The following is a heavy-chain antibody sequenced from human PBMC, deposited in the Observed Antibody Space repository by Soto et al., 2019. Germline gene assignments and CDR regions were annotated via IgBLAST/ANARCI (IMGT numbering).Heavy chain of an antibody. CDR2: INAGNGNT. CDR3: ARGRGSGSYYNFGY. Sequence: QVQLVQSGAEVKKPGASVKVSCKASGYTFTSYAMHWVRQAPGQRREWMGWINAGNGNTKYSQKFQGRVTITRDTTASTAYMELSSLRSEDTAVYYCARGRGSGSYYNFGYWGQGTLVTVSS. J-gene: IGHJ4*02. CDR1: GYTFTSYA. D-gene: IGHD3-10*01. V-gene: IGHV1-3*01.